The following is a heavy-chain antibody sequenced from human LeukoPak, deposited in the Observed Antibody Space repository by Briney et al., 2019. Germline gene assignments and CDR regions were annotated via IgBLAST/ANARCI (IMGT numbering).Heavy chain of an antibody. CDR2: IYYSGST. V-gene: IGHV4-31*03. D-gene: IGHD3-16*01. Sequence: SQTLSLTCTVSGGSISSGGYYWSWIRQHPGKGLEWIGYIYYSGSTYYNPSLKSRVTISVDTSKNQFSLKLSSVTAGDTAVYYCVSSTLGEYYAFDIWGQGTMVTVSS. CDR3: VSSTLGEYYAFDI. CDR1: GGSISSGGYY. J-gene: IGHJ3*02.